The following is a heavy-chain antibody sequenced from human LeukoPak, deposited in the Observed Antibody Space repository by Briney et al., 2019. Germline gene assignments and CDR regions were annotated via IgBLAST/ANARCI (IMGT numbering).Heavy chain of an antibody. CDR2: ISSSSSYI. D-gene: IGHD2-2*01. V-gene: IGHV3-21*01. J-gene: IGHJ4*02. Sequence: GGSLRLSCAASGFTFSSYGMHWVRQAPGKGLEWVSSISSSSSYIYYADSVKGRFTISRDNAKNSLYLQMNSLRAEDTAVYYCARDISVVPAAHDYWGQGTLVTVSS. CDR3: ARDISVVPAAHDY. CDR1: GFTFSSYG.